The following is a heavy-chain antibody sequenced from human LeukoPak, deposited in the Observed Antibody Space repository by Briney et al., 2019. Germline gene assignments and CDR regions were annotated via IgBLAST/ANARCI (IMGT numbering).Heavy chain of an antibody. Sequence: GGSLRLSCAASGFTVSSNYMSWVRQAPGKGLEWVSVMYSGGTTYYADSVKGRFTISRDNSKNTLYLQMNSLRAEDTAFYYCARETGDRAFDIWGQGTMVTVSS. CDR2: MYSGGTT. CDR3: ARETGDRAFDI. J-gene: IGHJ3*02. V-gene: IGHV3-53*01. D-gene: IGHD7-27*01. CDR1: GFTVSSNY.